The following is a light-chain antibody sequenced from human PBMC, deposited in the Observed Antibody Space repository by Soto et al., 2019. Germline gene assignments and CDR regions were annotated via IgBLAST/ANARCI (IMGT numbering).Light chain of an antibody. CDR3: QQYDNWPLL. Sequence: EIVMTQSPATLSVSPGERATLSCRASQSISSNLAWYQHKPGQAPRLLMYGASTRATGVPARFSGSGSGTEFTLSISSLQSEDFAVYYCQQYDNWPLLFGPGTKVDIK. V-gene: IGKV3-15*01. CDR1: QSISSN. CDR2: GAS. J-gene: IGKJ3*01.